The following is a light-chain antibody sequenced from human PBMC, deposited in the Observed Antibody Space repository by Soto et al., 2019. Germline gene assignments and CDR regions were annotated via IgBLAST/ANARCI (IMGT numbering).Light chain of an antibody. J-gene: IGKJ4*01. CDR1: QSVSSD. Sequence: EIAMTQSPATLSVSSGERATLSCRASQSVSSDLAWYQQKPGQAPRLLIYGASTGATGIPARFSGSGSGTEFTLTISSLQSEDSAVYYCQQYNKWPLTFGGGTKVEIK. CDR2: GAS. CDR3: QQYNKWPLT. V-gene: IGKV3-15*01.